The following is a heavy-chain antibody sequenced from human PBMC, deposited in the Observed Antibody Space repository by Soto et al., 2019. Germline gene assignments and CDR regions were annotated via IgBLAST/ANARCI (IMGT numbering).Heavy chain of an antibody. CDR3: AGRFPDGMDV. J-gene: IGHJ6*02. CDR2: IYYSGST. D-gene: IGHD3-3*01. V-gene: IGHV4-39*01. CDR1: GGSISSSSYY. Sequence: QLQLQESGPGLVKPSETLSLTCTVSGGSISSSSYYWGWIRQPPGKGLEWIGRIYYSGSTFYNPSLKSRITISLDTSKNQCSLKLSSVTAADTAVYYCAGRFPDGMDVWGQGTTVTVSS.